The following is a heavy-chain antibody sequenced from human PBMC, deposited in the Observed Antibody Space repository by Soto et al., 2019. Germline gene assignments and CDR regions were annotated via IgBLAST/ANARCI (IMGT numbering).Heavy chain of an antibody. J-gene: IGHJ4*02. D-gene: IGHD3-10*01. V-gene: IGHV1-69*02. CDR3: ATIYGSGSRAFDH. CDR2: IIPMLGMS. Sequence: QVQLVQSGAEVKKPGSSVRVSCKASAGTFSSYTINWVRQAPGQGLEWMGRIIPMLGMSNYALRFQGRVTSIADNSTPTAYMELNSLRSDDTAVYYCATIYGSGSRAFDHWGQGTLVTVSS. CDR1: AGTFSSYT.